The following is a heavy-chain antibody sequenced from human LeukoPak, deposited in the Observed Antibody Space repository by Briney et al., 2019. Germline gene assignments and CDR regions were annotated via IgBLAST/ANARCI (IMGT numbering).Heavy chain of an antibody. V-gene: IGHV5-51*01. D-gene: IGHD3-16*02. Sequence: GESLKIFCKGSGYSFTSYWIGWVRQMSGKGLEWMGIIYPGDSDTRYSPSFQGQVTISADKSISTAYLQWSSLKASDTAMYYCARRKPYYDYVWGSYRYTLAFDYWAREPWSPSPQ. CDR1: GYSFTSYW. CDR3: ARRKPYYDYVWGSYRYTLAFDY. CDR2: IYPGDSDT. J-gene: IGHJ4*02.